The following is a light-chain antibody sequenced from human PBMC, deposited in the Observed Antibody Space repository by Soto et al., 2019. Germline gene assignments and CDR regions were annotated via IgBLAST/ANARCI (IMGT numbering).Light chain of an antibody. CDR1: QSVFYSSNNKNY. J-gene: IGKJ1*01. CDR3: QQYYSTPRK. CDR2: WAS. V-gene: IGKV4-1*01. Sequence: DIVMTQSPDSLAVSLGERATINCKSSQSVFYSSNNKNYLAWYQQKPGQPPKLLIYWASTRESGVPDRFSGSGYETDFTLTISSLQAEDVAVYYGQQYYSTPRKFGQGTKVEIK.